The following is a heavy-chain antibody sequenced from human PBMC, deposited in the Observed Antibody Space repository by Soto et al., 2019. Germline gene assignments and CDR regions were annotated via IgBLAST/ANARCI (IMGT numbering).Heavy chain of an antibody. CDR2: MYYNGNI. J-gene: IGHJ5*02. V-gene: IGHV4-61*08. CDR1: SDSMNSGGYY. D-gene: IGHD3-16*01. Sequence: PSETLSLTCSVSSDSMNSGGYYWSWIRQHPGKGLEWIGYMYYNGNINYNPSLKSRVTTSIDTSKNQFSLTLKSVTAADTAVYYCASGGNWFDPWGQGVLVTVSS. CDR3: ASGGNWFDP.